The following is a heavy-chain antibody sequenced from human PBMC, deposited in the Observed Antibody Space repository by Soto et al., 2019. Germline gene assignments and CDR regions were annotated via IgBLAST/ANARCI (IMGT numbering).Heavy chain of an antibody. CDR3: ARGATYYYDSSGSRYYYYYYGMDV. CDR1: GYTFTSYG. V-gene: IGHV1-18*01. Sequence: QVQLVQSGAEVKKPGASVKVSYKASGYTFTSYGISWVRQAPGQGLEWMGWISAYNGNTNYAQKLQGRVTMTTDTSTSTAYMELRSLRSDDTAVYYCARGATYYYDSSGSRYYYYYYGMDVWGQGTTVTVSS. J-gene: IGHJ6*02. D-gene: IGHD3-22*01. CDR2: ISAYNGNT.